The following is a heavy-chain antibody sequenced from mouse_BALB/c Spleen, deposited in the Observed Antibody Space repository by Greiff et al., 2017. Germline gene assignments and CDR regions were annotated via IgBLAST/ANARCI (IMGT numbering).Heavy chain of an antibody. CDR2: ISSGGST. J-gene: IGHJ4*01. CDR3: ARGGITTTSLYAMDY. V-gene: IGHV5-6-5*01. CDR1: GFTFSDYY. D-gene: IGHD2-4*01. Sequence: EVQGVESGGGLVKPGGSLKLSCAASGFTFSDYYMYWVRQTPEKRLEWVASISSGGSTYYPDSVKGRFTISRDNARNILYLQMSSLRSEDTAMYYCARGGITTTSLYAMDYWGQGTSVTVSS.